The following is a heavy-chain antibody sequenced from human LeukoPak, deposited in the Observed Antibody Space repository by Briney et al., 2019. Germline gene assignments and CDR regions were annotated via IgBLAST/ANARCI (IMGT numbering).Heavy chain of an antibody. CDR1: GFTFSNYW. CDR2: IKQDGGEK. Sequence: GGSLRLSCAASGFTFSNYWMSWVRQAPGKGLEWVANIKQDGGEKYYVDSVKGRFTISRDNAKNSLCLQMNSLRAEDTAVYYCASTYVVVTAVHDAFHIWGQGTMVTVSS. D-gene: IGHD2-21*02. CDR3: ASTYVVVTAVHDAFHI. J-gene: IGHJ3*02. V-gene: IGHV3-7*01.